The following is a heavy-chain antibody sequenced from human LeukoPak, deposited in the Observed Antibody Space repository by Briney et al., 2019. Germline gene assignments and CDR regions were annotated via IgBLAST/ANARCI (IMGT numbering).Heavy chain of an antibody. D-gene: IGHD6-6*01. CDR1: GYTFTGYY. J-gene: IGHJ5*02. V-gene: IGHV1-2*02. CDR2: INPNSGGT. CDR3: AGERYSSSPNWFDP. Sequence: ASVKVSCKASGYTFTGYYMHWVRQAPGQGLEWMGWINPNSGGTNYAQKFQGRVTMTRDTSISTAYMELSRLRSDDTAVYYCAGERYSSSPNWFDPWGQGTLVTVSS.